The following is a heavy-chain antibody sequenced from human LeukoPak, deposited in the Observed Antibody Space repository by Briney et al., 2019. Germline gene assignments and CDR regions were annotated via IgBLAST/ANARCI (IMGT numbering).Heavy chain of an antibody. Sequence: GGSLRLSCAASGFTFSSYSMSWVRQAPGKGLEWVANIKQDGSEKYYVDSVKGRFTITRDIAKNSLYLQMNSLRAEDTAVYYCARTKAGTATFDYWGQGILVTVSS. CDR1: GFTFSSYS. CDR2: IKQDGSEK. V-gene: IGHV3-7*05. J-gene: IGHJ4*02. CDR3: ARTKAGTATFDY. D-gene: IGHD6-13*01.